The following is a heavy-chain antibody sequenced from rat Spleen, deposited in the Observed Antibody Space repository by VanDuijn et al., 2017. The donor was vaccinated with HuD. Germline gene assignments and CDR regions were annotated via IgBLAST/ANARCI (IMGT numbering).Heavy chain of an antibody. D-gene: IGHD1-2*01. CDR2: ISYDGSST. Sequence: EVQLVESGGGLVQPGRSLKLSCAASGFTFSRSAMAWVRQAPTKGLEWVATISYDGSSTYYRNSVKGRYTISRDNAKSTLFLQMDSLRSEDTATYYCARDYSNYFPYWYFDFWGPGTMVTVSS. V-gene: IGHV5-29*01. J-gene: IGHJ1*01. CDR1: GFTFSRSA. CDR3: ARDYSNYFPYWYFDF.